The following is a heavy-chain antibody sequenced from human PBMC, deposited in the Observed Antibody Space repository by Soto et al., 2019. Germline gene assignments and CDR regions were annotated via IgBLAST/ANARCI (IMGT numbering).Heavy chain of an antibody. CDR2: ISSSRSYI. D-gene: IGHD3-10*01. CDR3: ARGWFGESVDY. CDR1: GFTFSSYS. V-gene: IGHV3-21*01. J-gene: IGHJ4*02. Sequence: EVQLVESGGGLVKPGGSLRLSCAASGFTFSSYSMNWVRQSQGKGLEWVSSISSSRSYIYYEDSVKGRFTISRDNAKNSLYLQMNSLRAEDTAVYYCARGWFGESVDYWGQGTLVTVSS.